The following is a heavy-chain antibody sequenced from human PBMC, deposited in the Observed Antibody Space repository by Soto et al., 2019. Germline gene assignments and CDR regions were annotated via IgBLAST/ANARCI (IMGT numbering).Heavy chain of an antibody. V-gene: IGHV3-23*01. CDR3: AKESALWSGYNNWFDP. Sequence: GGSLRLSCAASGFTFSSYAMSWVRQAPGKGLEWVSAISGSGGSTYYADSVKGRFTISRDNSKNTLYLQMNSLRAEDTAVYYCAKESALWSGYNNWFDPWGQGTLVTVS. D-gene: IGHD3-3*01. CDR1: GFTFSSYA. J-gene: IGHJ5*02. CDR2: ISGSGGST.